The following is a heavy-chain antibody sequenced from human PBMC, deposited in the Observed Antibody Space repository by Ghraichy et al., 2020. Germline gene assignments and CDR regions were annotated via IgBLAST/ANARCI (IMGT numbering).Heavy chain of an antibody. CDR3: ARDSYLSSGYYLDYGYFDY. V-gene: IGHV3-30-3*01. Sequence: SLRLSCAASGFTFSSYAMHWVRQAPGKGLEWVAVISYDGSNKYYADSVKGRFTISRDNSKNTLYLQMNSLRAEDTAVYYCARDSYLSSGYYLDYGYFDYWGQGTLVTVSS. J-gene: IGHJ4*02. CDR1: GFTFSSYA. D-gene: IGHD3-22*01. CDR2: ISYDGSNK.